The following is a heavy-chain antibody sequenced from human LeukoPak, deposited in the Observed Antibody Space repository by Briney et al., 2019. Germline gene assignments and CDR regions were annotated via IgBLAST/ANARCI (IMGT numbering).Heavy chain of an antibody. V-gene: IGHV4-34*01. D-gene: IGHD2-21*02. CDR3: ARGGFYCGDDCYVDY. J-gene: IGHJ4*02. Sequence: SETLSLTCAVSGGSLSYYYWSWIRQSPEKGLEWIGEINRGGSTNYNPSPKSRVSISVDTSKNQFSLKLSSVTAADTAVYYCARGGFYCGDDCYVDYWGQGTLVTVSS. CDR2: INRGGST. CDR1: GGSLSYYY.